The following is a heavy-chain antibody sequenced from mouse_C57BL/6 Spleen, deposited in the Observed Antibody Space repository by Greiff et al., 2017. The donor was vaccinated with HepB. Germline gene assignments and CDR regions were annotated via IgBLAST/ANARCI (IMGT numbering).Heavy chain of an antibody. Sequence: EVQGVESGGGLVKPGGSLKLSCAASGFTFSDYGMHWVRQAPEKGLEWVAYISSGSSTIYYADTVKGRFTISRDNAKNTLFLQMTSLRSEDTAMYYCARYDYAHFDYWGQGTTLTVSS. V-gene: IGHV5-17*01. D-gene: IGHD2-4*01. J-gene: IGHJ2*01. CDR2: ISSGSSTI. CDR1: GFTFSDYG. CDR3: ARYDYAHFDY.